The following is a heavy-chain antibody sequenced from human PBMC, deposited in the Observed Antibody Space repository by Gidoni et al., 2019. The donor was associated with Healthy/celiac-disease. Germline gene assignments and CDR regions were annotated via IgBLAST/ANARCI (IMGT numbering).Heavy chain of an antibody. CDR1: GFTFSSYA. Sequence: EVQLLESGGGLVQPGGSLRLSCAASGFTFSSYAMSWVRQAPGKGLEWVSAISGSGGSTYYADSVKGRFTISRDNSKNTLYLQMNSLRAEDTAVYYCAKTIQLWIEGSYYFDYWGQGTLVTVSS. CDR3: AKTIQLWIEGSYYFDY. CDR2: ISGSGGST. J-gene: IGHJ4*02. V-gene: IGHV3-23*01. D-gene: IGHD5-18*01.